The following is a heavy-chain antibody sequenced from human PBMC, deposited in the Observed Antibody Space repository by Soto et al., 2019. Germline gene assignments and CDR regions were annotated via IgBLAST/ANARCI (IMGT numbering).Heavy chain of an antibody. CDR3: ARDGGSYYFDY. CDR1: GFTFSSYS. V-gene: IGHV3-21*01. Sequence: EVQLVESGGGLVKPGGSLRLSCAASGFTFSSYSMNWVRQAPGKGLEWVSSISTIYYADSVKGRFTISRVNAKNSLYLQMNSLRAEDTAVYYCARDGGSYYFDYWGQGTLVTVSS. D-gene: IGHD1-26*01. J-gene: IGHJ4*02. CDR2: ISTI.